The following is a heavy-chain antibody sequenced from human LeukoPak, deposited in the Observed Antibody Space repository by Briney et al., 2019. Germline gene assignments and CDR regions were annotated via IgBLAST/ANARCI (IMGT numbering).Heavy chain of an antibody. D-gene: IGHD3-10*01. CDR1: GGSISSYY. Sequence: PSETLSLTCTVSGGSISSYYWSWIRQPPGKGLEWIGYIYYSGSTNYNPSLKSRVTISVDTSKNQFSLKLSSVTAADTAVFYCARQAHYNGNPVDYWGQGILVTVSS. CDR3: ARQAHYNGNPVDY. J-gene: IGHJ4*02. V-gene: IGHV4-59*01. CDR2: IYYSGST.